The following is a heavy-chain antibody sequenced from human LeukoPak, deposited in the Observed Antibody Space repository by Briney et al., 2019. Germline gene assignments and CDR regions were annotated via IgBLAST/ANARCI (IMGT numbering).Heavy chain of an antibody. J-gene: IGHJ4*02. CDR1: GGSISSSSYY. Sequence: SSETLSLTCTVSGGSISSSSYYWGWIRQPPGKGLEWIGSIYYSGSTYYNPSLKSRVTISVDTSKNQFSLKLSSVTAADTAVYYCARLAAMVRGVPGYWGQGTLVTVSS. V-gene: IGHV4-39*01. CDR3: ARLAAMVRGVPGY. D-gene: IGHD3-10*01. CDR2: IYYSGST.